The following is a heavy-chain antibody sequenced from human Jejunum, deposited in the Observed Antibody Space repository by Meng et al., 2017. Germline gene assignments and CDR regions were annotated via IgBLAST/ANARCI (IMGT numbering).Heavy chain of an antibody. D-gene: IGHD2-21*02. J-gene: IGHJ4*02. CDR3: RLAYCVSDCGDY. Sequence: QVQVQQWGAGLLKPSETLSLTCAFQGGSFSTYDWSWIRQPPGKGLEWLGQIHHSGSINDNPSLKGRVTMSVDTSRSQISLKLNSVTAADTAVYYCRLAYCVSDCGDYWGQGTLVTVLL. V-gene: IGHV4-34*01. CDR2: IHHSGSI. CDR1: GGSFSTYD.